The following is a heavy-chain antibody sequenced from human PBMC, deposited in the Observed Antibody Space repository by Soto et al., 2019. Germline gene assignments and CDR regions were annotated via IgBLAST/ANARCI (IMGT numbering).Heavy chain of an antibody. CDR3: ARDDYGDSENFQP. CDR2: ISTVTGNS. J-gene: IGHJ1*01. Sequence: QVQLVQSGTEVKMPGASVKVSCKTSGYTFTGYGMSWVRQAPGQGLEWMGWISTVTGNSNYAQKFQGRVTLTTDTSTSTAYMGLRGLRSDDTALYYCARDDYGDSENFQPWGQGTLVTVSS. CDR1: GYTFTGYG. D-gene: IGHD4-17*01. V-gene: IGHV1-18*01.